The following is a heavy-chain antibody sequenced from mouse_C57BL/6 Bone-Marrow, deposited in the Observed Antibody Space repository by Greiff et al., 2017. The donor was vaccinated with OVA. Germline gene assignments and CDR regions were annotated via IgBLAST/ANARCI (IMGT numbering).Heavy chain of an antibody. CDR2: IYPGDGDI. Sequence: VQLVESGAELVKPGASVKISCTASGYAFRNYWMNWVKQRPGKGLEWIGQIYPGDGDINYDGKFKGKATLTADKSSSTAYLQFSSLTSEDSAVYFCAGGAYWGQGTTVTVSS. CDR1: GYAFRNYW. CDR3: AGGAY. J-gene: IGHJ2*01. V-gene: IGHV1-80*01.